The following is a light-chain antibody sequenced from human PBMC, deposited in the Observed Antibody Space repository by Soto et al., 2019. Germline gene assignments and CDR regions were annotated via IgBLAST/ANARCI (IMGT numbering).Light chain of an antibody. CDR2: LGS. J-gene: IGKJ1*01. CDR3: LQDYNYPWT. V-gene: IGKV2-28*01. Sequence: DIVMTQSPLSLPVTPGEPASISCRSSQSLLHSNGYNYLDWYLQKPGQSPQLLIYLGSNRASGVPDRFSGSGSGTDFTLTISGLQPEDFATYYCLQDYNYPWTFGQGTKVEIK. CDR1: QSLLHSNGYNY.